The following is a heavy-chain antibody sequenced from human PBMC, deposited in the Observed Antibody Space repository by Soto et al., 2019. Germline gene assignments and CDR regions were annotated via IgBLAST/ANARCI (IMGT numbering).Heavy chain of an antibody. CDR3: ARGPSDHGFDC. CDR1: GYIFTSYG. Sequence: ASVKVSCKASGYIFTSYGISWVRQAPGQGLEWMGWISAYNGNTNPAQKLQGRVTMTTDTSTSTAYMELRSLKSDDTAVYYCARGPSDHGFDCWGQGTLVTVPQ. CDR2: ISAYNGNT. J-gene: IGHJ4*02. V-gene: IGHV1-18*01.